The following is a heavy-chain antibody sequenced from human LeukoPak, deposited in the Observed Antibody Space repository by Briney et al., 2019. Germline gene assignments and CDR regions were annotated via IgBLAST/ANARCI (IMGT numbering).Heavy chain of an antibody. Sequence: SGTLSLTCAVSGGSISSSNWWSWVRQPPGKGLEWIGEIYHSGSTNYNPSLKSRVTISVDKSKNQSSLKLSSVTAADTAVYYCARDRYYYDSSSYYSAFHTWGQGTMVTVSS. D-gene: IGHD3-22*01. CDR2: IYHSGST. V-gene: IGHV4-4*02. J-gene: IGHJ3*02. CDR1: GGSISSSNW. CDR3: ARDRYYYDSSSYYSAFHT.